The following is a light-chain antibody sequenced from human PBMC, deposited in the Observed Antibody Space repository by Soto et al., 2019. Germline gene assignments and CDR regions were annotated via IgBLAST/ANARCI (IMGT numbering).Light chain of an antibody. J-gene: IGKJ3*01. Sequence: DIVMTQSPDSLAVSLGERATIHCKSSQSVLYSSNNKNYLVWYQQKPGQPPKLLIYWASTRESGVPDRFSGSGSGTDFTLTISSLQAEDVAVYYCQQYYNTPLTFGPGTKVDNK. V-gene: IGKV4-1*01. CDR3: QQYYNTPLT. CDR1: QSVLYSSNNKNY. CDR2: WAS.